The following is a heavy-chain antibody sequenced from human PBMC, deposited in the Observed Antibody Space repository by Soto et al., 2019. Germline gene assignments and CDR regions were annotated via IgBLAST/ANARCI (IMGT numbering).Heavy chain of an antibody. J-gene: IGHJ4*02. D-gene: IGHD2-15*01. Sequence: VGSLRLSCAASGFIFSSEAMHWVRQAPGKGLEWVAGISYDGDNKHYADSVKGRFTISRDNSKNTLYLQMSSLTAGDTAVYYCARDVVGYCGGGRCFASFDYWGQGTLVTVSS. CDR2: ISYDGDNK. CDR3: ARDVVGYCGGGRCFASFDY. CDR1: GFIFSSEA. V-gene: IGHV3-30-3*01.